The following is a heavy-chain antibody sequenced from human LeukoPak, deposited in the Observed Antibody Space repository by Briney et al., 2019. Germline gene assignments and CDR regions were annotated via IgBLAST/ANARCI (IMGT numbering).Heavy chain of an antibody. V-gene: IGHV3-66*01. CDR1: RFTVSSNY. CDR3: ARVLTGTWDWFDP. CDR2: IYSGGST. J-gene: IGHJ5*02. D-gene: IGHD2-8*02. Sequence: GGSLSLSCAASRFTVSSNYMSWVRQAPGKGLEWVSVIYSGGSTYYADSVKGRFTISRDNSKNTLYLQMNSLRAEDTAVYYCARVLTGTWDWFDPWGQGTLVTVSS.